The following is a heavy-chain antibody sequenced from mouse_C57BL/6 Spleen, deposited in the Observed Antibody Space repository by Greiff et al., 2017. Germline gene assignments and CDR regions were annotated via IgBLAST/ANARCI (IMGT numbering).Heavy chain of an antibody. D-gene: IGHD2-4*01. Sequence: VKLMESGAELVKPGASVKMSCKASGYTFTTYPLEWMKQNHGKSLEWIGNFHPYNDDTKYNEKFKGKATLTVEKSSSTVYLELSRLTSDDSAVYYCARGDDYGWYFDVWGTGTTVTVSS. CDR1: GYTFTTYP. CDR2: FHPYNDDT. V-gene: IGHV1-47*01. J-gene: IGHJ1*03. CDR3: ARGDDYGWYFDV.